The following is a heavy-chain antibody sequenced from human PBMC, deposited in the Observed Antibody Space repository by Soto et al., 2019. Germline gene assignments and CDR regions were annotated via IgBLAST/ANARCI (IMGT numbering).Heavy chain of an antibody. D-gene: IGHD6-19*01. Sequence: ETLSLTCAVSGYSITNGYYWGWIRQPAGKGLEWIGTVYHTGTAYYNPSLKSRLTISVDASNNQFSLKVSSVTAADTAVYYCARTGFGTGWCFDYWGQGSLVTVS. CDR1: GYSITNGYY. CDR3: ARTGFGTGWCFDY. V-gene: IGHV4-38-2*01. J-gene: IGHJ4*02. CDR2: VYHTGTA.